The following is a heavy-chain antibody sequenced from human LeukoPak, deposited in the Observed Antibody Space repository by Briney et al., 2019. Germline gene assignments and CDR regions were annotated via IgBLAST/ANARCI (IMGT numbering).Heavy chain of an antibody. Sequence: KPSETLSLTCTVAGGSISSGDYYWGWIRQPPGKGLEWIAYMYYSGSTYYNPSLKSRVTMSADTSKNQLSLKLSSVTAADTAVYYCARPYYYDSRIDPWGPGILVTVSS. J-gene: IGHJ5*02. CDR1: GGSISSGDYY. D-gene: IGHD3-22*01. V-gene: IGHV4-30-4*01. CDR3: ARPYYYDSRIDP. CDR2: MYYSGST.